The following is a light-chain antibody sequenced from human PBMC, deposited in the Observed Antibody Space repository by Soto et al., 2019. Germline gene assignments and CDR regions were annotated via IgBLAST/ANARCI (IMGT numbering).Light chain of an antibody. Sequence: EIVMTQSPATLSVSPGERATLSCRASQSLNSNLAWYRHKPGQAPRLLIYDASTRATGIPARFSGSGSGTEFTLTISSLQSEDFAIYYCQQYNSWLWTFGQGTKVEIK. J-gene: IGKJ1*01. CDR2: DAS. CDR3: QQYNSWLWT. CDR1: QSLNSN. V-gene: IGKV3-15*01.